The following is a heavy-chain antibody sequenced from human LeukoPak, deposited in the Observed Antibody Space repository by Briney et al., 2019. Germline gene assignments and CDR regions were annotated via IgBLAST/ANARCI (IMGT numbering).Heavy chain of an antibody. D-gene: IGHD2-15*01. CDR3: ARENGYCSGSDCYSYFDS. CDR2: IKKTGIET. CDR1: GFTFSHFW. Sequence: GGSLRLSCAGSGFTFSHFWMSWVRQAPGKGLEWVAYIKKTGIETYYLDSVKGRFTITRDNNRNSLFLQMYSLRAEDTAVYFCARENGYCSGSDCYSYFDSWGQGTLVTVSA. V-gene: IGHV3-7*01. J-gene: IGHJ4*02.